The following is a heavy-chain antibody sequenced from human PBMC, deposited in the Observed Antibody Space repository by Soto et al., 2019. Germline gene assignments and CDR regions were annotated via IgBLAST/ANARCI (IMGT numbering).Heavy chain of an antibody. CDR2: ISYDGSDK. J-gene: IGHJ4*02. Sequence: QVQLVESGGGVVQPGRSLRLSCAASGFTFSSYAMHWVRQAPGKGLEWVAVISYDGSDKYYADSVKGRFTISRDNSKNPLNVRMNVLRADDMAVYYCAKALGELSPESYVYWGQGTLITVSS. CDR1: GFTFSSYA. D-gene: IGHD3-16*02. CDR3: AKALGELSPESYVY. V-gene: IGHV3-30*18.